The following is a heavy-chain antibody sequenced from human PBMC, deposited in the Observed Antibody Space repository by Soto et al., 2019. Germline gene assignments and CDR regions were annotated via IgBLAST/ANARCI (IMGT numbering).Heavy chain of an antibody. J-gene: IGHJ6*02. CDR2: IIPIFGTA. CDR1: GGTFSSYA. CDR3: ARPARTSSYYYYGMDV. Sequence: ASVKVSCKASGGTFSSYAISWVRQAPGQGLEWMGGIIPIFGTANYAQKFQSRVTITADESTSTAYMELSSLRSEDTAVYYCARPARTSSYYYYGMDVWGQGTTVTVSS. V-gene: IGHV1-69*13. D-gene: IGHD2-15*01.